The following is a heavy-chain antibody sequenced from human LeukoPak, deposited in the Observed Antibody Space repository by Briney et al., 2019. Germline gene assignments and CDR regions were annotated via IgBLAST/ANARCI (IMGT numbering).Heavy chain of an antibody. CDR3: AKDPRRITIFGVANY. J-gene: IGHJ4*02. D-gene: IGHD3-3*01. CDR2: ISGSGGST. CDR1: GFTFSNYA. V-gene: IGHV3-23*01. Sequence: GGSLRLSCAASGFTFSNYAMSWVRQAPGEGLEWVSDISGSGGSTYYADSVKGRFTISRDNSKNTLYLQMSSLRAEDTAVYYCAKDPRRITIFGVANYWGQGTLVTVSS.